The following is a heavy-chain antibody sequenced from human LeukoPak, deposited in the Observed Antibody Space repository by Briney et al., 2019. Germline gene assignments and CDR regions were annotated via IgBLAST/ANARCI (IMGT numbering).Heavy chain of an antibody. V-gene: IGHV4-38-2*01. CDR1: GSSIPSDYF. D-gene: IGHD1-1*01. CDR3: ARNVTAGFFDY. CDR2: IYYSWGM. J-gene: IGHJ4*02. Sequence: SETLSLTCAVSGSSIPSDYFWGWIRQPPGKGLEWIATIYYSWGMYFNPSLKSRVTISLDASKNQFSLKMTSLTAADTAIYYCARNVTAGFFDYWGQGILVTVSS.